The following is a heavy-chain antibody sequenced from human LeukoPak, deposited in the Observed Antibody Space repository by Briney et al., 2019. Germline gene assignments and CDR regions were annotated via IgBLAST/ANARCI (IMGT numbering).Heavy chain of an antibody. CDR2: IKTKTDGGAA. CDR3: VTRNVGVLPAVDA. CDR1: GFTFSNAR. D-gene: IGHD3-3*01. Sequence: GGSLRLSCAASGFTFSNARINWVRQAPGKGLEWVGQIKTKTDGGAAVYAAPVKGRVTISRDDTKNTVYLEMNSLETEDTAVYSCVTRNVGVLPAVDAWGQGTLVTVSS. V-gene: IGHV3-15*01. J-gene: IGHJ5*02.